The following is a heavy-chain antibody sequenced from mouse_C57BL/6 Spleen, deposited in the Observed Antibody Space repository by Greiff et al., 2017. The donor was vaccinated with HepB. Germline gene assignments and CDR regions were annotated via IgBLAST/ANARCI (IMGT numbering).Heavy chain of an antibody. CDR3: ASGGYDGYYYAMDY. Sequence: EVKVVESGGGLVKPGGSLKLSCAASGFTFSSYTMSWVRQTPEKRLEWVATISGGGGNTYYPDSVKGRFTISRDNAKNTLYLQMSSLRSEDTALYYCASGGYDGYYYAMDYWGQGTSVTVSS. CDR1: GFTFSSYT. J-gene: IGHJ4*01. V-gene: IGHV5-9*01. D-gene: IGHD2-3*01. CDR2: ISGGGGNT.